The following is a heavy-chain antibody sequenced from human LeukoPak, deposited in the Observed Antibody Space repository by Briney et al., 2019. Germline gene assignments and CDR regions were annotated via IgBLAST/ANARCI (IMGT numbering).Heavy chain of an antibody. D-gene: IGHD6-6*01. J-gene: IGHJ4*02. V-gene: IGHV4-34*01. Sequence: PSETLSLTCAVYGGSFSGYYWSWIRQPPGKGLEWIGEINHSGSTNYNPSLKSRVTISVDTSKNQFSLKLSSVTAADTAVYYCARGRGYSSSSPGYWGQGTLVTVSS. CDR1: GGSFSGYY. CDR3: ARGRGYSSSSPGY. CDR2: INHSGST.